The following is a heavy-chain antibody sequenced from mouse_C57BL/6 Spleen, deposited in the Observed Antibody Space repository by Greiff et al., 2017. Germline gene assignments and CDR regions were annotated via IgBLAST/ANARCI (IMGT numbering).Heavy chain of an antibody. Sequence: EVQLQQSGPELVKPGASVKISCKASGYSFTDYNMNWVKQSNGKSLEWIGVINPNYGTTSYNQKFKGKATLTVDQSSSTAYMQLNSLTSEDSAVXFCAPCYYGSSYAMHYWGQGASVTVSS. CDR1: GYSFTDYN. V-gene: IGHV1-39*01. D-gene: IGHD1-1*01. CDR2: INPNYGTT. CDR3: APCYYGSSYAMHY. J-gene: IGHJ4*01.